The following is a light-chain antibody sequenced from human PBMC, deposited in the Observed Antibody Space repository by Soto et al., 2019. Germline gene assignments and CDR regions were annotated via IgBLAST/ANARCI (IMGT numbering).Light chain of an antibody. CDR3: SLSYSTGRV. Sequence: QAVVTQEPSLTVSPGGTVTLTCGSSTGDVTGGLYPYWFQQKPGQAPRTLIYDTNNKHSWTPARFSGSLVGGKAALTLSGAQNEDEAEYYCSLSYSTGRVFGGGTKLTVL. CDR2: DTN. V-gene: IGLV7-46*01. J-gene: IGLJ3*02. CDR1: TGDVTGGLY.